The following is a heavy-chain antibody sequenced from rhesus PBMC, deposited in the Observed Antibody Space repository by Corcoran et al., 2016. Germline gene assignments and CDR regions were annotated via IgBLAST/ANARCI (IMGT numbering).Heavy chain of an antibody. CDR2: INPGGDST. CDR1: GLPFSSYW. J-gene: IGHJ6*01. CDR3: AKDAGYYALDS. Sequence: EVQLVEPGGGWAKPGGSLRLSCAASGLPFSSYWRGWVRRTPGKGLEWISGINPGGDSTFYADSVKGRFTISRDNAKNTLSLQMSSLTGEDTAVYYCAKDAGYYALDSWGHGVVVTVSS. V-gene: IGHV3S42*01. D-gene: IGHD1-1*01.